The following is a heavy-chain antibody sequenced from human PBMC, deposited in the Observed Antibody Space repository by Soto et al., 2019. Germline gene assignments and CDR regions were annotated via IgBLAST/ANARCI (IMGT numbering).Heavy chain of an antibody. V-gene: IGHV3-23*01. CDR1: GFTFSSYA. J-gene: IGHJ6*02. CDR3: AKEGVSYYYYYGMDV. Sequence: PGGSLRLSCAASGFTFSSYAMRWVRQAPGKGLEWVSAISGSGGSTYYADSVKGRFTISRDNSKNTLYLQMNSLRAEDTAVYYCAKEGVSYYYYYGMDVWGQGTAVTVSS. CDR2: ISGSGGST. D-gene: IGHD2-8*01.